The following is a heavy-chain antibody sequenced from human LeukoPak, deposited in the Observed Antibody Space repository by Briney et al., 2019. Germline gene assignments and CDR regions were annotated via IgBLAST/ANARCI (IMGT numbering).Heavy chain of an antibody. CDR1: GYSISSGYH. V-gene: IGHV4-38-2*02. Sequence: SETLSLTCTVSGYSISSGYHWGWIRQPPGKGLEWIGSIYHSGSTYYNPSLKSRVTISVDTSKNQFSLKLSSVTAADTAVYYCARLRNYDFWSGYYTDYWGQGTLVTVSS. J-gene: IGHJ4*02. D-gene: IGHD3-3*01. CDR3: ARLRNYDFWSGYYTDY. CDR2: IYHSGST.